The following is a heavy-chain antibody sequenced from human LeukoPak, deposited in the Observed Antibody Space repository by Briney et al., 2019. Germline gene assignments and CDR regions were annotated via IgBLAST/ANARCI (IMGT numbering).Heavy chain of an antibody. Sequence: PGGSLRLSCAASGFTFSNYAMHWVRQAPGKGLEWVAVISYDGSNKYYADSVKGRFTISRDNSKNTLSLQMNSLRAEDTAVHYCARGLPTVTPSDFDYWGQGTLVTVSS. CDR2: ISYDGSNK. CDR1: GFTFSNYA. V-gene: IGHV3-30-3*01. D-gene: IGHD4-17*01. J-gene: IGHJ4*02. CDR3: ARGLPTVTPSDFDY.